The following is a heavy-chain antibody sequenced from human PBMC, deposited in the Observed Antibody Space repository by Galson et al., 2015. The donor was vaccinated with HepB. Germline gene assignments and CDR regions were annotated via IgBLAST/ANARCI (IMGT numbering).Heavy chain of an antibody. CDR1: GFTFNNYA. CDR3: ARESYGIGWNNFDY. Sequence: SLRLSCAASGFTFNNYAMSWVRQAPGRGLEWVSSIGSNGVNTYYTESVRGRFTVSRDNSKETVSLQMNSLRAEDTAVYYCARESYGIGWNNFDYWGQGTLVTVSS. V-gene: IGHV3-23*01. D-gene: IGHD6-19*01. CDR2: IGSNGVNT. J-gene: IGHJ4*02.